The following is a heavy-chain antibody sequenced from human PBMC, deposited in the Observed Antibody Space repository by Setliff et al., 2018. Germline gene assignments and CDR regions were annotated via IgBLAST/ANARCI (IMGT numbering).Heavy chain of an antibody. D-gene: IGHD3-3*01. V-gene: IGHV1-8*03. Sequence: ASVKVSCKASGYTFTTYDINWVRQAPGQGLEWMGWMNPNSGNRGYAQKFQGRVTITADKSTSTAYMELSSLRSEDTAVYYCAISTIFGVVSPTPDAFDIWGQGTMVTVSS. CDR1: GYTFTTYD. J-gene: IGHJ3*02. CDR2: MNPNSGNR. CDR3: AISTIFGVVSPTPDAFDI.